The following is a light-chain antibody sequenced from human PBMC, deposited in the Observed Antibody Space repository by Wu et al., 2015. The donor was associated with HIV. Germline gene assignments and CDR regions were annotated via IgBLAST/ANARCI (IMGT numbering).Light chain of an antibody. CDR1: QGVSSRY. CDR2: SAS. Sequence: EIVLTQSPGTLSLSPGERATLSCRASQGVSSRYLAWYQQKPGQAPRLLIYSASKRATGIPDRFIDSGSGTDFTLTISRLEPEDSAVYYCQQYGXSPWTFGQGTKVEIK. V-gene: IGKV3-20*01. CDR3: QQYGXSPWT. J-gene: IGKJ1*01.